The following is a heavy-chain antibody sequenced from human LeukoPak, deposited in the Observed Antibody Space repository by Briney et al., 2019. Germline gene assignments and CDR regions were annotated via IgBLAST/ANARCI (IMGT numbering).Heavy chain of an antibody. J-gene: IGHJ3*02. D-gene: IGHD2-2*01. CDR3: ASTRRYCSSTSCQRAFDI. Sequence: GEINHSGSTNYNPSLKSRVTISVDTSKNQFSLKLSSVTAADTAVYYCASTRRYCSSTSCQRAFDIWGQGTMVTVSS. CDR2: INHSGST. V-gene: IGHV4-34*01.